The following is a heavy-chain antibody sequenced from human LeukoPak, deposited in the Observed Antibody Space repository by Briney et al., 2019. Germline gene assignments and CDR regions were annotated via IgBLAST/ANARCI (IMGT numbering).Heavy chain of an antibody. CDR1: GFSFDDYA. J-gene: IGHJ4*02. D-gene: IGHD6-19*01. Sequence: PGGSLRLSCAASGFSFDDYAMNWVRQAPGKGVEWVSSISWNSGSIGYADSVKGRFTISRDNAKNSLYLQMNSLRAEDTALYYCAKDIASGWIDGFDYWGQGILVTVSS. V-gene: IGHV3-9*01. CDR3: AKDIASGWIDGFDY. CDR2: ISWNSGSI.